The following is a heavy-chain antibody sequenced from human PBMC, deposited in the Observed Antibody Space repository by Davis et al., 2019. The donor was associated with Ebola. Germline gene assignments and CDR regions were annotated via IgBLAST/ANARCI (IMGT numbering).Heavy chain of an antibody. D-gene: IGHD1-26*01. CDR3: ARDVYSGSY. V-gene: IGHV3-30*03. J-gene: IGHJ3*01. CDR1: GFTFSSYG. CDR2: ISYDGSNK. Sequence: PGGSLRLSCAASGFTFSSYGMHWVRQAPGKGLEWVAVISYDGSNKYYADSVKGRFTISRDNSKNTLYLQMNSLRAEDTAVYYCARDVYSGSYWGQGTMVTVSS.